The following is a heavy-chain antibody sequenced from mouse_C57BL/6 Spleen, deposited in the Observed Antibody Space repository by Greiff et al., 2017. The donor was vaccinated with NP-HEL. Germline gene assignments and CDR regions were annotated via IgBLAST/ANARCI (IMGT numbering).Heavy chain of an antibody. V-gene: IGHV1-64*01. J-gene: IGHJ1*03. D-gene: IGHD2-3*01. Sequence: QVQLQQPGAELVKPGASVKLSCKASGYTFTSYWMHWVKQRPGQGLEWIGMIHPNSGSTNYNEKFKSKATLTVDKSSSTAYMQLSSLTSEDAAVYYGAGERVYDGYYGYFDVWGTRATVTVSS. CDR1: GYTFTSYW. CDR3: AGERVYDGYYGYFDV. CDR2: IHPNSGST.